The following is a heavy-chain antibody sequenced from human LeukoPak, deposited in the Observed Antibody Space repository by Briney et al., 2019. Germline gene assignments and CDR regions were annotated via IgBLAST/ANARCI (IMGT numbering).Heavy chain of an antibody. J-gene: IGHJ4*02. CDR3: ARDHRLWFGELLY. CDR1: GFXFSSYG. V-gene: IGHV3-33*01. Sequence: GGSLRLSCAASGFXFSSYGIHWVRQAPGKGLEWGAVIWYDGSNKYYADSVKGRFTISRDNSKNTLYLQMNSLRAEDTAVYYCARDHRLWFGELLYWGQGTLVTVSS. D-gene: IGHD3-10*01. CDR2: IWYDGSNK.